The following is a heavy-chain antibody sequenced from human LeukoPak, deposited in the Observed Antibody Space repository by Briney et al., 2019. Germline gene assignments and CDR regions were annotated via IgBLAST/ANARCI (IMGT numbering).Heavy chain of an antibody. CDR3: ARERASGSYEKAPPFDH. V-gene: IGHV3-7*01. Sequence: GGSLRLSCAASGFTFSTNWMSWVRQAPGKGLEWVANIKPDGSDKYYVGSVEGRFTISRDNAKNSLYLQMNSLRVEDTAVYYCARERASGSYEKAPPFDHWGQGTLVTVSS. CDR2: IKPDGSDK. CDR1: GFTFSTNW. D-gene: IGHD3-10*01. J-gene: IGHJ4*02.